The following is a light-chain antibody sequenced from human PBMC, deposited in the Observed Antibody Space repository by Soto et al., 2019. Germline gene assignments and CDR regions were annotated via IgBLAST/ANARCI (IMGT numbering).Light chain of an antibody. J-gene: IGKJ1*01. CDR2: GAS. Sequence: EIVLTQSPGTLSLSPGERATLSCSASQSAFSTYLAWYQQKPGQAPRRLIYGASSRATGIPDRFSGSGSGTDFTLTISRLEPEDFAVYYFQQYGNSPWTLGQGTQVEIK. CDR3: QQYGNSPWT. V-gene: IGKV3-20*01. CDR1: QSAFSTY.